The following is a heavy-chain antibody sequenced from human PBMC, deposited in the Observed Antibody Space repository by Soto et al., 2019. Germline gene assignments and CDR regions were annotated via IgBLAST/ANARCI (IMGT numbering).Heavy chain of an antibody. CDR3: VRGGSNYAS. D-gene: IGHD4-4*01. Sequence: GGSLRLSCAASGFNFHWYWMSWVRQAPGKGLEWVARIKPDESEKKYADSVKGRFSVSRDNAKNSMYLQTDSLRGEDTAVYYCVRGGSNYASWGQGTLVTVSS. CDR1: GFNFHWYW. J-gene: IGHJ5*02. V-gene: IGHV3-7*01. CDR2: IKPDESEK.